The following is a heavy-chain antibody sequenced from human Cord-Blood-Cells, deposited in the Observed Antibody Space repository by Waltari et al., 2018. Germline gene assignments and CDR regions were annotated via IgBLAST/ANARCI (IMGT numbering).Heavy chain of an antibody. V-gene: IGHV1-8*01. CDR2: MKPNSCNT. CDR1: GYTFTIDD. J-gene: IGHJ4*02. CDR3: ARGWRNVVVPAIDY. Sequence: QLQLVQSGAEVNKPGASVKVSCKASGYTFTIDDINWVRQATGQGLEWMGWMKPNSCNTGYAQKFQGRVTMTRNIYISTAYMELSSRRSEDTAVYDCARGWRNVVVPAIDYWGQGTLVTVSS. D-gene: IGHD2-2*01.